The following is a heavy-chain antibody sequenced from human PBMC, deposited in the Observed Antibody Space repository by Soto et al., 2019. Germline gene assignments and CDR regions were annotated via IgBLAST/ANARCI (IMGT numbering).Heavy chain of an antibody. CDR2: INHSGST. CDR3: ARVGGITIIRASSDSHYGMDV. Sequence: SETLSLTCAVYGGSFSGYYWSWIRQPPGKGLKWIGEINHSGSTNYNPSLKSRVTISVDTSKNQFSLKLSSVTAADTAVYYCARVGGITIIRASSDSHYGMDVWGQGTTVTVSS. D-gene: IGHD3-3*01. J-gene: IGHJ6*02. V-gene: IGHV4-34*01. CDR1: GGSFSGYY.